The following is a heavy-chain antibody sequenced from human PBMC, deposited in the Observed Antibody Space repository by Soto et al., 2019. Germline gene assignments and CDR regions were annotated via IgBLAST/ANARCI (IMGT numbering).Heavy chain of an antibody. Sequence: QVQLQQWGAGLLKPSETLSLTCAVSGGSLSDYYWPWIRQSAGKGLEWIGEIHPSGSTYYNPSLRSRVTISVDTSKNQFSLKLTSLTAADMAIYYCARGRDEYKLGNVWGHGTTVTVSS. CDR1: GGSLSDYY. CDR2: IHPSGST. CDR3: ARGRDEYKLGNV. D-gene: IGHD1-1*01. J-gene: IGHJ6*02. V-gene: IGHV4-34*01.